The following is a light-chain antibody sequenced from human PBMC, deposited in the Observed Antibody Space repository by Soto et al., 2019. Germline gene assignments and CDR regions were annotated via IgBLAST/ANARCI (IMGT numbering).Light chain of an antibody. CDR3: TSYTRRSPPSV. J-gene: IGLJ1*01. V-gene: IGLV2-14*03. CDR1: RTDVDGYDY. CDR2: DVY. Sequence: QSVLTQPASVSGSPGQSIAISCTGVRTDVDGYDYVSWYQQHPGQAPQLIIYDVYNRPSGVSHRFSGSKSGDTASLTISGLQAEDEADYYCTSYTRRSPPSVLATETKATV.